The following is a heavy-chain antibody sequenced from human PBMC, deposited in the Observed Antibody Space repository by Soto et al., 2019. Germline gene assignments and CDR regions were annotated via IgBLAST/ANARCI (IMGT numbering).Heavy chain of an antibody. Sequence: GGSLRLSCAASGFTFDDYTMHWVRQAPGKGLEWVSLISWDGGSTYYADSVKGRFTISRDNSKNSLYLQMNSLRTEDTALYYCAKDYRARNRYYDFWSGYYRTPRGYYYYYGMDVWGQGTTVTVSS. CDR2: ISWDGGST. D-gene: IGHD3-3*01. J-gene: IGHJ6*02. CDR3: AKDYRARNRYYDFWSGYYRTPRGYYYYYGMDV. CDR1: GFTFDDYT. V-gene: IGHV3-43*01.